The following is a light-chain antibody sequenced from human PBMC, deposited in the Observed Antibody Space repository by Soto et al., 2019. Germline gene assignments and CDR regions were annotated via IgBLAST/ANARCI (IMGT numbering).Light chain of an antibody. CDR3: GSWDDSLSDVV. V-gene: IGLV1-47*01. CDR1: DSNIGSNY. CDR2: RNT. J-gene: IGLJ2*01. Sequence: QSVLTQPPSASGAPGQRVTISCSGGDSNIGSNYVYWYQVLPGTAPRLLIFRNTQRPSGVPDRFSGSKSGTSASLAISGLRSEDVADSYCGSWDDSLSDVVFGGGTKLTVL.